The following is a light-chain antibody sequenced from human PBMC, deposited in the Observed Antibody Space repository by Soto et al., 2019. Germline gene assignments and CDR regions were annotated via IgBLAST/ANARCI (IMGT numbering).Light chain of an antibody. CDR1: QSVSSSY. Sequence: EIVLTQSPGTLSLSPGERATLSCRASQSVSSSYLAWYQQKPGQAPRLLIYGASSRATGIPDRFSGSGSGTDFTLTISRLEPEDFAVYYCQQYGSSHFTFGPGTKVHIK. CDR3: QQYGSSHFT. CDR2: GAS. J-gene: IGKJ3*01. V-gene: IGKV3-20*01.